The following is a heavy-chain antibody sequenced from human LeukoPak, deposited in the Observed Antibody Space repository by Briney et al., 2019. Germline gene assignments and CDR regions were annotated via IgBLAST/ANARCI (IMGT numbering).Heavy chain of an antibody. J-gene: IGHJ4*02. CDR3: AGLDY. V-gene: IGHV3-48*03. CDR2: ISSSGTTI. CDR1: GFTLSSYE. Sequence: GGSLRLSCAASGFTLSSYEMNWVRQAPGKGLEWVSYISSSGTTIYYADSVKGRFTVSRDNAKNSLYLQMNSLGAEDTAVYYCAGLDYWGQGTLVTVSS.